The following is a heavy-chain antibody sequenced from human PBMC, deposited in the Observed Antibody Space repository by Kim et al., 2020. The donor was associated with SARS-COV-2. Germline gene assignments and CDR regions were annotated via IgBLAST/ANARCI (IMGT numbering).Heavy chain of an antibody. CDR2: INHSGST. CDR1: GGSFSGYY. D-gene: IGHD3-10*01. V-gene: IGHV4-34*01. Sequence: SETLSLTCAVYGGSFSGYYWSWIRQPPGKGLEWIGEINHSGSTNYNPSLKSRVTISVDTSKNQFSLKLSSVTAADTAVYYCARDDYYGSGSYYNWGQGTL. CDR3: ARDDYYGSGSYYN. J-gene: IGHJ4*02.